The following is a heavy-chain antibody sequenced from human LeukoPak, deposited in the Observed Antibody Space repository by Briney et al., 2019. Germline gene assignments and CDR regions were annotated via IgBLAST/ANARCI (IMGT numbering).Heavy chain of an antibody. V-gene: IGHV3-21*01. CDR1: GFTFSSYS. CDR2: ISSSSSYI. Sequence: GGSLRLSCAASGFTFSSYSMNWVRQAPGKGLEWVSSISSSSSYIYYADSVKGRLTISRDNAKNSLYLQMNSLRAEDTAVYYCARVPLTTVTTDFDYWGQGTLVTVSS. J-gene: IGHJ4*02. CDR3: ARVPLTTVTTDFDY. D-gene: IGHD4-17*01.